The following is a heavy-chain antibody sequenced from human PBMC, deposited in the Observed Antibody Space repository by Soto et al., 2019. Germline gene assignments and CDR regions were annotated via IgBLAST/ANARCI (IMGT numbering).Heavy chain of an antibody. V-gene: IGHV4-59*01. J-gene: IGHJ6*02. Sequence: SETLSLTCTVSGGSISSYYWSWIRQPPGKGLEWIGYIYYSGSTNYNPSLKSRVTISVDTSKNQFSVKLSSVTAADTAVYYCARDRYYDILTGYRAYYGMDVWGQGTTVTVSS. CDR2: IYYSGST. CDR1: GGSISSYY. D-gene: IGHD3-9*01. CDR3: ARDRYYDILTGYRAYYGMDV.